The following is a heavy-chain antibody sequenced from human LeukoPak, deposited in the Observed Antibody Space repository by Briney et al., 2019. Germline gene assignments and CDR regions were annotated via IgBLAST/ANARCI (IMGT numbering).Heavy chain of an antibody. CDR3: VKAASMFGEVFFQQYYMDV. D-gene: IGHD3-10*02. CDR2: IRATAGST. CDR1: GFTFGPNA. J-gene: IGHJ6*03. V-gene: IGHV3-23*01. Sequence: GGSLRLSCAASGFTFGPNAMSWVRQAPGKGLDWVSVIRATAGSTYYADSVKGRFTISRDNSKNTLYLEMNSLRADDTALYYCVKAASMFGEVFFQQYYMDVWGTGTTVTVS.